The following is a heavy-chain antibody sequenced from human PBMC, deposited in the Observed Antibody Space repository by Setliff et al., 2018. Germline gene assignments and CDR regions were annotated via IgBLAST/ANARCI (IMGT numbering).Heavy chain of an antibody. V-gene: IGHV3-20*04. Sequence: GGSLRLSCAASGFAFSTYAMHWVRQPPGKGLEWVSSINWNGDRTGYADSVKGRFTISRDNAKNSLYLQMNRLRAEDTALYYCAKYVKKFAHFDYWGQGTLVTVSS. CDR1: GFAFSTYA. CDR3: AKYVKKFAHFDY. J-gene: IGHJ4*02. CDR2: INWNGDRT. D-gene: IGHD3-16*01.